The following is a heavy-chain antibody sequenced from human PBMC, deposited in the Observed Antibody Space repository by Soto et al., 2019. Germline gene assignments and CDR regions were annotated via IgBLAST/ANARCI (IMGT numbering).Heavy chain of an antibody. CDR2: ISGSGGST. D-gene: IGHD2-2*02. V-gene: IGHV3-23*01. J-gene: IGHJ4*02. CDR1: EFIFNNYA. Sequence: EVQLLESGGGLVQPGGSLRLSCAASEFIFNNYAMSWVRQAPGKGLEWVSSISGSGGSTYYAESVNGRFTISRDSSKNTVFLQMNSLRVEDTAIFFCARALCSGSSCYKRGFDFWGQGTLVTVSS. CDR3: ARALCSGSSCYKRGFDF.